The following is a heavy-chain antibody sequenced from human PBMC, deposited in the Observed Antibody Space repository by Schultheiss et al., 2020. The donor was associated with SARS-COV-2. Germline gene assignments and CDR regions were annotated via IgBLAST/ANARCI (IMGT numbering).Heavy chain of an antibody. V-gene: IGHV1-2*02. J-gene: IGHJ5*02. Sequence: ASVKVSCKASGYTFTSYYMHWVRQAPGQGLEWMGWINPNSGGTNYAQKFQGRVTMTRDTSTSTVYMELSSLRSEDTAVYYCASAQLAGWFDPWGQGTLVTVSS. D-gene: IGHD6-13*01. CDR2: INPNSGGT. CDR3: ASAQLAGWFDP. CDR1: GYTFTSYY.